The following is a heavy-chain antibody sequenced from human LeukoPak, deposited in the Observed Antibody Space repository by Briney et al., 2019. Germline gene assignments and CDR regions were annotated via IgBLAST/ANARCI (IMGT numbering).Heavy chain of an antibody. CDR1: GYTFSGYY. CDR2: FDAEDGET. J-gene: IGHJ4*02. V-gene: IGHV1-24*01. CDR3: ATDLAVTASGY. Sequence: ASVKVSCKASGYTFSGYYIHWVRQAPGKGLEWMGGFDAEDGETIYAQKFQGRVTMTEDTSTDTAYMELSSLRSEDTAVYYCATDLAVTASGYWGQGTLVTVSS. D-gene: IGHD6-19*01.